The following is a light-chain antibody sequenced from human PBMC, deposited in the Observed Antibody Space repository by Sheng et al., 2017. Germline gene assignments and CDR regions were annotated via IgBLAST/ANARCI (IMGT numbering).Light chain of an antibody. CDR2: GAS. J-gene: IGKJ3*01. CDR3: QQYGSSTFT. CDR1: QSVSIY. Sequence: EVVLTQSPATLSLSPGERATLSCRASQSVSIYLAWYQQKPGQPPRLLFYGASKRAAGIPARFSGSGSGTDFTLTISSLEPEDFAVYYCQQYGSSTFTFGPGTKVDIK. V-gene: IGKV3-11*01.